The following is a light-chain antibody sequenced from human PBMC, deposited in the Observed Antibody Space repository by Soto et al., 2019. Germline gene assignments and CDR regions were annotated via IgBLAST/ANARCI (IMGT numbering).Light chain of an antibody. CDR1: QSVLYSSNNKNY. V-gene: IGKV4-1*01. CDR3: QQYYSTPRT. J-gene: IGKJ3*01. CDR2: WAS. Sequence: DIVMTQSPDSLAVSLGERATIHCKSSQSVLYSSNNKNYLAWYQQKPGQPPKLLIYWASTRESGVPDRFSGSGSGTDVTLTISSLQAEDVAVYYCQQYYSTPRTFGPGTKVDIK.